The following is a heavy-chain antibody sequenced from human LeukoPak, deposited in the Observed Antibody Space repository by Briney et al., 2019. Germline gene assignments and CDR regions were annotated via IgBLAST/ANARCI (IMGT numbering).Heavy chain of an antibody. V-gene: IGHV3-23*01. D-gene: IGHD3-3*01. CDR2: ISGSGGST. Sequence: GGSLRLSCATSGFTFSSYAMSWVRQAPGKGLEWVSAISGSGGSTYYADAVKGRFTISSDNSKNALYLQMNSLRAEDTAVYYCAKEYYDFWSGYYYWGQGTLVTVSS. J-gene: IGHJ4*02. CDR1: GFTFSSYA. CDR3: AKEYYDFWSGYYY.